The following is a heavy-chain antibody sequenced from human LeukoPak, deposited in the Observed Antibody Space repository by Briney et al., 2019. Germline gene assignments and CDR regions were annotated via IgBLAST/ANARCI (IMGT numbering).Heavy chain of an antibody. J-gene: IGHJ4*02. CDR3: ARDYGSVAPPFDY. Sequence: ASVKVSCKASGYTFTGYYMHWVRQAPGQGLAWMGWINPNSGGTNYAQKFQGRVTMTRDTSISTAYMELSRLRSDDTAVYYCARDYGSVAPPFDYWGQGTLVTVSS. D-gene: IGHD6-19*01. CDR1: GYTFTGYY. V-gene: IGHV1-2*02. CDR2: INPNSGGT.